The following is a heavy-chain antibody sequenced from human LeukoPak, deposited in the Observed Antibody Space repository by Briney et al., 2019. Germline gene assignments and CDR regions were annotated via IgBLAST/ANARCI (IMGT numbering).Heavy chain of an antibody. CDR3: ARGGPWYGYYFGMDV. CDR1: GDSISSGSYY. V-gene: IGHV4-61*10. J-gene: IGHJ6*02. D-gene: IGHD2-15*01. CDR2: IYSSGGT. Sequence: SETLSLTCTVSGDSISSGSYYWNWIRQPAGKGLEWIGYIYSSGGTSYYPSLKSRVTISVDTPKNQFSLKLRSVTAADMAVYYCARGGPWYGYYFGMDVWGQGTTVTVSS.